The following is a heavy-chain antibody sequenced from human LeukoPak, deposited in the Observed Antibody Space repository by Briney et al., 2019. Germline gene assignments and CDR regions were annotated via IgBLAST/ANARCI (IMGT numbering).Heavy chain of an antibody. D-gene: IGHD3-22*01. V-gene: IGHV3-11*01. CDR2: ISSSGTTI. Sequence: KPGGSLRLSCAASGFILSNYYMSWIRQAPGKGLEWVAYISSSGTTIYYADSVKGRFTISRDNAKNSLYLQMNSLRAEDTAVYYCARDGSGYPTGYWGQGTLVTVSP. CDR3: ARDGSGYPTGY. CDR1: GFILSNYY. J-gene: IGHJ4*02.